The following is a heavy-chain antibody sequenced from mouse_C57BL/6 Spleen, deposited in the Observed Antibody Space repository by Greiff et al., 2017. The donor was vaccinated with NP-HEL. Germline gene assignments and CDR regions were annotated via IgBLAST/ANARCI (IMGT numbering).Heavy chain of an antibody. Sequence: EVQLQQSGPELVKPGASVKISCKASGYTFTDYYMNWVKQSHGKSLEWIGDINPNNGGTSYNQKFKGKATLTVDKSSSTAYMELRSLTSEDSAVYYCAREGFMGIYYYGRGAMDYWGQGTSVTVSS. CDR2: INPNNGGT. D-gene: IGHD1-1*01. J-gene: IGHJ4*01. CDR3: AREGFMGIYYYGRGAMDY. CDR1: GYTFTDYY. V-gene: IGHV1-26*01.